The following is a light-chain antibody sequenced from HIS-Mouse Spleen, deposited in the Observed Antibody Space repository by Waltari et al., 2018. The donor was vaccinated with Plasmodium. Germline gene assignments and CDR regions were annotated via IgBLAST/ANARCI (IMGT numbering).Light chain of an antibody. Sequence: EIVMTQSPATLSVSQGERATLSCRASQSVSSNLAWYQQTPGQAPRLLIYGASTTATGIPPRFIGSWSWTEFTLTISSMQSEDFAVYYCQQYNNWPLFTFGPGTKVDIK. J-gene: IGKJ3*01. CDR2: GAS. CDR1: QSVSSN. CDR3: QQYNNWPLFT. V-gene: IGKV3-15*01.